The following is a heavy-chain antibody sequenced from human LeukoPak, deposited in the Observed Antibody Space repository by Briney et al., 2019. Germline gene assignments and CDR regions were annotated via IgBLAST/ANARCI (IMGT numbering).Heavy chain of an antibody. Sequence: GASVKVSCKASGYTFTGYYMHWVRQAPGQGLEWMGWINPNSGGTNYAQKFQGRVTMTRDTPISTAYMELSRLRSDDTAVYYCARKYCSSTSCYNNRLNYWGQGTLVTVSS. V-gene: IGHV1-2*02. CDR2: INPNSGGT. J-gene: IGHJ4*02. CDR3: ARKYCSSTSCYNNRLNY. CDR1: GYTFTGYY. D-gene: IGHD2-2*02.